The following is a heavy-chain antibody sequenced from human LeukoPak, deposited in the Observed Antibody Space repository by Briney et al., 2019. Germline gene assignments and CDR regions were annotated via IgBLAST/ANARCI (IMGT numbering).Heavy chain of an antibody. CDR2: IYYSGST. CDR1: GGSISNSSYY. CDR3: ARSHTSYSSSWYADY. Sequence: SETLSLTCTVSGGSISNSSYYWGWIRQPPGKGLEWIGSIYYSGSTYYNPSLKSRVTISVDTSKNQFSLKLSSVTAADTAVYYCARSHTSYSSSWYADYWGQGTLVTVSS. D-gene: IGHD6-13*01. J-gene: IGHJ4*02. V-gene: IGHV4-39*01.